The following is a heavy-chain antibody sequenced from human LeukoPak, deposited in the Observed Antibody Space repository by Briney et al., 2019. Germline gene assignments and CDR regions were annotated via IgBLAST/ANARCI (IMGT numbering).Heavy chain of an antibody. CDR1: GFTFSSYA. J-gene: IGHJ4*02. V-gene: IGHV3-74*01. CDR3: TRETNSYTPLDY. Sequence: GGSLRLSCAASGFTFSSYAMNWVRQAPGKGLVWVSRINTDGSRTSYADSVKGRFTISRDNAKNTLYLQMNSLRAEDTAVYYCTRETNSYTPLDYWGQGTLVTVSS. CDR2: INTDGSRT. D-gene: IGHD2-15*01.